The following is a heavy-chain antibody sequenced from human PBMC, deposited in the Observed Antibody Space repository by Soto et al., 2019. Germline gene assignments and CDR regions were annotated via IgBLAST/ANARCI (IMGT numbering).Heavy chain of an antibody. D-gene: IGHD3-3*01. CDR1: GFTFSTYA. J-gene: IGHJ6*02. CDR3: AKSADFWSWGMEV. Sequence: PGGSLRLSCVASGFTFSTYAMTWVRQAPGKGLEWVSIISSSGDVTYYVDSVNGRFTISIDNSRNALNLQMNSLRAEDTAVYYCAKSADFWSWGMEVWGQGTPVTVSS. CDR2: ISSSGDVT. V-gene: IGHV3-23*01.